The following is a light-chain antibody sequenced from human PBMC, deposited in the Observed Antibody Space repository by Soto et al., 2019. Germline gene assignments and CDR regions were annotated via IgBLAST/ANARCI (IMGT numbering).Light chain of an antibody. J-gene: IGLJ1*01. Sequence: QSALTQPASVSGSPGQSVTISCTGTSSDVGGYNYVSWYQQYPGKAPELMIYDVTIRPSGVSNRFSGSKSGTTASLTISGLQAEDEADYYCTSYTASSTLTYVFGTGTKLTVL. CDR2: DVT. CDR1: SSDVGGYNY. CDR3: TSYTASSTLTYV. V-gene: IGLV2-14*03.